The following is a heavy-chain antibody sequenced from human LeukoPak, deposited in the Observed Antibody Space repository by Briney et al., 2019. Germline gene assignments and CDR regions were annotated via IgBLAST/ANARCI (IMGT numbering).Heavy chain of an antibody. CDR1: GGSFSGYY. CDR2: INHSGST. D-gene: IGHD2-8*01. J-gene: IGHJ4*02. Sequence: SETLSLTCAVYGGSFSGYYWSWIRQPPGKGLERIGEINHSGSTNYNPSLKSRVTISVDTSKNQFSLKLSSVTAADTAVYYCASSGYCTNGVCSDFDYWGQGTLVTVSS. CDR3: ASSGYCTNGVCSDFDY. V-gene: IGHV4-34*01.